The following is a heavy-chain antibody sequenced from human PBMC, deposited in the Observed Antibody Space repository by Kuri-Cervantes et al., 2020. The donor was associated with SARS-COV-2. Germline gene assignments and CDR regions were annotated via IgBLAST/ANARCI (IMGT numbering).Heavy chain of an antibody. J-gene: IGHJ6*03. CDR2: IYFSGST. V-gene: IGHV4-39*01. CDR3: ASPNLDYYMDV. CDR1: GGPIRISSYY. Sequence: SEILSLTCTVPGGPIRISSYYGGWIRQPPGKGLEWIGSIYFSGSTYYNPSLKSRVTISVDTSKNQFSLKLSAVTAADTAVYYCASPNLDYYMDVWGKGTTVTVSS.